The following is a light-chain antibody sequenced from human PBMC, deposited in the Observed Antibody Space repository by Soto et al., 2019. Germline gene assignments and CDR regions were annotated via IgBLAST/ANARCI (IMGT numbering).Light chain of an antibody. J-gene: IGLJ1*01. CDR3: QTWGTGIQV. CDR1: SGHSSDA. CDR2: LNSDGSH. V-gene: IGLV4-69*01. Sequence: QSVLTQSPSASASPGASVTLTCTLSSGHSSDAIAWHQQQPEQGPLYLMKLNSDGSHSKGDGIPDRFSGSSPGAERYLTISSLQSEDEADYCCQTWGTGIQVFGTGTKLTVL.